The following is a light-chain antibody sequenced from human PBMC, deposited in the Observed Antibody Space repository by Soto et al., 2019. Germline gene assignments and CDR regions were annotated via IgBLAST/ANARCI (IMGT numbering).Light chain of an antibody. CDR2: EVS. V-gene: IGLV2-23*02. CDR1: SSDVGSYNL. Sequence: QSVLTQPDSVSGSPGQSITISCTGTSSDVGSYNLVSWYQQHPGKAPKLMIYEVSKRPSGVSNRFSGSKSGNTASLTISGLQAEDEADYYCCSYAGSSTFYVFGTGTQLTVL. J-gene: IGLJ1*01. CDR3: CSYAGSSTFYV.